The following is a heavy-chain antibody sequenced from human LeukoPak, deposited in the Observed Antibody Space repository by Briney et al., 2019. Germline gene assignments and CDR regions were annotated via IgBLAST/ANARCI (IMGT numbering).Heavy chain of an antibody. J-gene: IGHJ4*02. V-gene: IGHV3-33*01. CDR1: GFIFSSYG. Sequence: GGSLRLSCAASGFIFSSYGMHWARQAPGKGLEWVAVIWYDGSNKYYADSVKGRFTISRDDSKNMLYLQMNSLRVEDTAVYYCARRDGYNLDYWGQGTLVTVSS. D-gene: IGHD5-24*01. CDR3: ARRDGYNLDY. CDR2: IWYDGSNK.